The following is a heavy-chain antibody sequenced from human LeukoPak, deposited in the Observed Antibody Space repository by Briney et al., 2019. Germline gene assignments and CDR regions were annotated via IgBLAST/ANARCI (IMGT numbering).Heavy chain of an antibody. CDR2: IRNDGTHK. Sequence: GGSLKLSCAASGFAFSGFGIHWVRHAPGKGLEWVAFIRNDGTHKSYVDSVKGRFTISRDNSKNTLYLQMNSLRAEDTAVYYCAKAPGYCSGGSCSPWNFFDYWGQGTLVTVSS. V-gene: IGHV3-30*02. J-gene: IGHJ4*02. CDR1: GFAFSGFG. D-gene: IGHD2-15*01. CDR3: AKAPGYCSGGSCSPWNFFDY.